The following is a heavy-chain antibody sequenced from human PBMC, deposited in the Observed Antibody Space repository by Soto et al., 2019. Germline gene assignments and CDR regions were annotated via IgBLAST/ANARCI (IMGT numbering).Heavy chain of an antibody. J-gene: IGHJ4*02. CDR3: ARVSYFDGGGFYYYFDY. CDR2: MYHSGNT. CDR1: GYSINSGYF. V-gene: IGHV4-38-2*02. Sequence: SETLSLTCTVSGYSINSGYFWGWIRQPPGKGLQWIGNMYHSGNTNYNPSLKSRVTISIDTSKNQFSLKLSSVTAADEAVYYCARVSYFDGGGFYYYFDYWGQGTLVTVSS. D-gene: IGHD3-22*01.